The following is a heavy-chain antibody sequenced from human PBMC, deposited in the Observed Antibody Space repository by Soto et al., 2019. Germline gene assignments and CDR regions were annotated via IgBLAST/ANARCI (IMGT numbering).Heavy chain of an antibody. V-gene: IGHV4-61*01. CDR2: IYQSGTT. CDR1: GGSVRSGSYY. Sequence: QLQLQESGPGLLQPSETLSLTCSVSGGSVRSGSYYWTWIRQPPGRGPEWTGYIYQSGTTNYNACLMGRVTVSVDTSKRQFSLKPNSVSAADTAVCYCARDSSGRHDYWGQGTLVTVSS. CDR3: ARDSSGRHDY. J-gene: IGHJ4*02. D-gene: IGHD3-22*01.